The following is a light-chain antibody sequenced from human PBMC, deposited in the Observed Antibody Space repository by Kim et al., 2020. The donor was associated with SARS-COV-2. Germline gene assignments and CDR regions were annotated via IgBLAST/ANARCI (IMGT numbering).Light chain of an antibody. CDR3: QQYGDSPST. Sequence: STAERATFYSRASQSVSSSYLAGYQQKPGQAPRLLIYGASSRAIGIPDRFSGSGSGTDFTLSISRLEPEDIAVYYCQQYGDSPSTFGQGTKVDIK. J-gene: IGKJ1*01. V-gene: IGKV3-20*01. CDR2: GAS. CDR1: QSVSSSY.